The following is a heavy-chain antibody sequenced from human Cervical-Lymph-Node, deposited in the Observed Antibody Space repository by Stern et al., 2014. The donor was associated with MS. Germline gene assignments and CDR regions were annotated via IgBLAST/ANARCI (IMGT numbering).Heavy chain of an antibody. D-gene: IGHD5-24*01. Sequence: QLQLQESGPGLVKPSQTLSLTCAVSGGSISSGEYYWSWFRQSPGKGLEWIGSIPYSGITYYNPSLKSRVTISVDTSKNQFSLKLSSVTAADTAVYYCSRDADAYSLVFGYWGRGTLVTVSS. J-gene: IGHJ4*02. V-gene: IGHV4-30-4*01. CDR3: SRDADAYSLVFGY. CDR1: GGSISSGEYY. CDR2: IPYSGIT.